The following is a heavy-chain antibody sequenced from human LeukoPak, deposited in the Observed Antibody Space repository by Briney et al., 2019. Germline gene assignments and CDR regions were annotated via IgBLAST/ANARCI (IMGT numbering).Heavy chain of an antibody. V-gene: IGHV4-59*01. CDR2: IYYSGST. CDR1: GGSTSSYY. CDR3: ARALGRVRGATTYYYYYMDV. J-gene: IGHJ6*03. D-gene: IGHD3-10*01. Sequence: LETLSLTCTVSGGSTSSYYWSWIRQPPGKGLEWIGYIYYSGSTNYNPSLKSRVTISVDTSKNQFSLKLRSVTAADTAVYYCARALGRVRGATTYYYYYMDVWGKGTTVTVSS.